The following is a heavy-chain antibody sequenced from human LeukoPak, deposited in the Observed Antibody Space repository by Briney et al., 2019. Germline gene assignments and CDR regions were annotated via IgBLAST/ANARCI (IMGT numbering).Heavy chain of an antibody. Sequence: PGRSLRLSCTASGFTFGDYAMSWVRQAPGKGLEWVGFIRSKDYGGTTEYAASVKGRFTISRDDSKSIAYLQVNSLKIEDTAVYYCMTRQYDFWSRDDAFDIWGQGTMVTVSS. J-gene: IGHJ3*02. CDR1: GFTFGDYA. CDR2: IRSKDYGGTT. V-gene: IGHV3-49*04. CDR3: MTRQYDFWSRDDAFDI. D-gene: IGHD3-3*01.